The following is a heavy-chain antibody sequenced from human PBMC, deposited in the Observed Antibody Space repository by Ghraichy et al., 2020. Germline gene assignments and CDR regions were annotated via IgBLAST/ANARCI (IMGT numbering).Heavy chain of an antibody. CDR1: GASISSSGYY. J-gene: IGHJ5*02. D-gene: IGHD2-15*01. CDR2: VYYTGTA. Sequence: SETLSLTCTVSGASISSSGYYWGWIRQSPGKGLEWIGSVYYTGTAFYNPSLKGRVTVSVDISRNQFSLKVTSVTAADTAVHFCLRHGGGSNDRRWFDPWGQGTLVTVSS. V-gene: IGHV4-39*01. CDR3: LRHGGGSNDRRWFDP.